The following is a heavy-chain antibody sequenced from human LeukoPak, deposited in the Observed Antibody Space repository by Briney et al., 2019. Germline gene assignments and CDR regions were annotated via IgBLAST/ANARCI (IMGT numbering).Heavy chain of an antibody. D-gene: IGHD2-2*01. Sequence: GGSLRLSCAASGFTFSSYAMSWVRQAPGKGLEWVSAISGSGGSTYYADSVKGRFTISRDNSKNTLFLQMNSLRAEDTAVYYCATRGIVVVPAARTEFDPWGQGTLVTVSS. V-gene: IGHV3-23*01. J-gene: IGHJ5*02. CDR3: ATRGIVVVPAARTEFDP. CDR2: ISGSGGST. CDR1: GFTFSSYA.